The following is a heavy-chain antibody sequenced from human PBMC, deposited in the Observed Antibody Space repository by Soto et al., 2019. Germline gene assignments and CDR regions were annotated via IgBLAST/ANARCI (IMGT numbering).Heavy chain of an antibody. CDR2: IYYSGST. J-gene: IGHJ6*02. CDR3: ARDPPSWSGYPYGMDV. CDR1: GGSISSYY. Sequence: QVQLQESGPGLVKPSETLSLTCTVSGGSISSYYWSWIRQPPGKGLEWIGYIYYSGSTNYNPSLTRRVTISVDTSKNHFSLKLSSVTAADTAEYYCARDPPSWSGYPYGMDVWGQGTTVTVSS. D-gene: IGHD3-3*01. V-gene: IGHV4-59*01.